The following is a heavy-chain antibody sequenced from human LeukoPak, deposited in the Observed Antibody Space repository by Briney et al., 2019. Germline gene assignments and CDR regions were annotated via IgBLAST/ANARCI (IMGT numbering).Heavy chain of an antibody. CDR2: ISSSSGAI. CDR1: GFTFSDYS. CDR3: ARTDYDFWSGSYYGMDV. J-gene: IGHJ6*02. Sequence: GGSLRLSCAASGFTFSDYSMNWVRQAPGKGLEWISYISSSSGAIYYADSVKGRFIISRDSAKNSLYLQMNSLRAEDTAVYYCARTDYDFWSGSYYGMDVWGQGTTVTVSS. V-gene: IGHV3-48*01. D-gene: IGHD3-3*01.